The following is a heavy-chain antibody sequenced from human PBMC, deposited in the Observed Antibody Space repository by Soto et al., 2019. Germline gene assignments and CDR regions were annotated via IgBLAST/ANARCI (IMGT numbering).Heavy chain of an antibody. CDR1: GGTFSSYT. D-gene: IGHD1-1*01. J-gene: IGHJ3*02. CDR2: IIPNLGIA. V-gene: IGHV1-69*02. CDR3: ASTTGDAFDI. Sequence: QVQLVQSGAEVKKPGSSVKVSCKASGGTFSSYTISWVRQAPGQGLEWMGRIIPNLGIANYAQKFQGGVKITAEKSTSTDYIALSSLSAEGTAVYYCASTTGDAFDIWVQGTMVTLSS.